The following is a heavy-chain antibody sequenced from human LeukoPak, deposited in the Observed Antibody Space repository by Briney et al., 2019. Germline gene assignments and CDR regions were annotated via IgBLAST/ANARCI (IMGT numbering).Heavy chain of an antibody. J-gene: IGHJ4*02. V-gene: IGHV4-34*01. CDR2: INHSGST. CDR1: GGSFSGYY. CDR3: AASYDSSGYYPGY. Sequence: PSETLSLTCAVYGGSFSGYYWSWIRQPPGKGLEWIGEINHSGSTNYNPSLKSRVTISVDTSKNQFSRKLSSVTAADTAVYYCAASYDSSGYYPGYWGQGTLVTVSS. D-gene: IGHD3-22*01.